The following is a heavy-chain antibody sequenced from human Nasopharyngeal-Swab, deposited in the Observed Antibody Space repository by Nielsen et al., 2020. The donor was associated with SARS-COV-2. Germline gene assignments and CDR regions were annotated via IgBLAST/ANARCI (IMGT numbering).Heavy chain of an antibody. J-gene: IGHJ5*02. Sequence: GESLKISCVGSGFTLSKYGMSWVRQAPGKGPEWVAFMSGSGATTYYADSVKGRLTISRDNSENTVYLQMSGLRAEDTATYYCAKEDRDGYNYPNWFDRWGQGALVTVSS. D-gene: IGHD5-24*01. CDR3: AKEDRDGYNYPNWFDR. CDR2: MSGSGATT. V-gene: IGHV3-23*01. CDR1: GFTLSKYG.